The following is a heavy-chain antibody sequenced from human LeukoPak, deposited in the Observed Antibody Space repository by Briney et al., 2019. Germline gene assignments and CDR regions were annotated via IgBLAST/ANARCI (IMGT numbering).Heavy chain of an antibody. J-gene: IGHJ4*02. V-gene: IGHV1-2*02. CDR3: ARSSREYQLPAWRV. CDR2: INPNSGGT. CDR1: GYTFTGYY. Sequence: ASVKVSCEASGYTFTGYYMHWVRQAPGQGLEWMGWINPNSGGTNYAQKFQGRVTMTRDTSISTAYMELSRLRSDDTAVYYCARSSREYQLPAWRVWGQGTLVTVSS. D-gene: IGHD2-2*01.